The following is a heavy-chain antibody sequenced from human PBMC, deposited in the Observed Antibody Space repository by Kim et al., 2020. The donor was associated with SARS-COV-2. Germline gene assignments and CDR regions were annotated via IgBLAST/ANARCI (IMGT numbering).Heavy chain of an antibody. Sequence: IYYADSVKGRFTISRDNAKNSLYLQMNSLRVEDTAVYYCAREGSGRKFDYWGQGTLVPVSS. J-gene: IGHJ4*02. V-gene: IGHV3-11*04. CDR3: AREGSGRKFDY. D-gene: IGHD3-3*01. CDR2: I.